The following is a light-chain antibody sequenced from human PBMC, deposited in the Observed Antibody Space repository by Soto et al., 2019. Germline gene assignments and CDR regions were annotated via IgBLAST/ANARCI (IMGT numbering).Light chain of an antibody. J-gene: IGLJ2*01. V-gene: IGLV1-47*01. CDR2: RNN. Sequence: QSVLTQSPSASGTPGQRVTISCSGSSSNIGSNYVYWYHQLPGTAPKLVIYRNNQRPSGVPDRISGSKSGTSASLAISGLRSEDEADYCAAWDDRLSGLVFGRGTKLTVL. CDR3: AAWDDRLSGLV. CDR1: SSNIGSNY.